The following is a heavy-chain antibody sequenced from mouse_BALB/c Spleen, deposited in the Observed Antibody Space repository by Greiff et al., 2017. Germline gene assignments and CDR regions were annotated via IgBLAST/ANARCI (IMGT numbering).Heavy chain of an antibody. J-gene: IGHJ4*01. V-gene: IGHV5-12-1*01. CDR3: ARHPYGNYVYAMDY. D-gene: IGHD2-1*01. Sequence: EVKLMESGGGLVKPGGSLKLSCAASGFAFSSYDMSWVRQTPEKRLEWVAYISSGGGSTYYPDTVKGRFTISRDNAKNTLYLQMSSLKSEDTAMYYCARHPYGNYVYAMDYWGQGTSVTVSS. CDR2: ISSGGGST. CDR1: GFAFSSYD.